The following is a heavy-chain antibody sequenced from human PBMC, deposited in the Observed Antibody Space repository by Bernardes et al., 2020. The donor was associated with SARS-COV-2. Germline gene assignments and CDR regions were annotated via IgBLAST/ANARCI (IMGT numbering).Heavy chain of an antibody. CDR3: ATGQYFVWSRDSSGHPLDY. D-gene: IGHD6-19*01. CDR2: FDPEDGVT. CDR1: GHALTELR. Sequence: ASVKVSCKVSGHALTELRMHWVRQAPGKGLEWMGSFDPEDGVTIYPQNLQGRVTMTEDTSTETAYMELSSLRSEDTAVYYCATGQYFVWSRDSSGHPLDYWGQGTLVTVST. J-gene: IGHJ4*02. V-gene: IGHV1-24*01.